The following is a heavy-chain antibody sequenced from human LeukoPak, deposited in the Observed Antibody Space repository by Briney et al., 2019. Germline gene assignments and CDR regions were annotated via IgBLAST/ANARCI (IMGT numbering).Heavy chain of an antibody. D-gene: IGHD3-10*01. Sequence: GGSLRLSCAASGFTFSSYWMHWVRKAPGKGLVWVSRINSDGSSTSYADSVKGRFTISRDNSKNTLYLQMNSLRAEDTAVYYCARDLSKLWFGEPKAFDIWGQGTMVTVSS. CDR2: INSDGSST. CDR3: ARDLSKLWFGEPKAFDI. V-gene: IGHV3-74*01. J-gene: IGHJ3*02. CDR1: GFTFSSYW.